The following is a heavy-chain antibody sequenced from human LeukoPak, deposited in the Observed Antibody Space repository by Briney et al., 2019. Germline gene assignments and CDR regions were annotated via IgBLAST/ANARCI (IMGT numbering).Heavy chain of an antibody. D-gene: IGHD3-10*01. V-gene: IGHV3-23*01. J-gene: IGHJ4*02. CDR3: AKATSTPPVSGSGTVVRQGLHLFDF. CDR2: IIVSGSTT. CDR1: AFTFRIYA. Sequence: GGSLRLSCVASAFTFRIYAMNWVGLAPGKGVEWVSGIIVSGSTTYYADSLKGRFPISRHNPKNMVYLQMTALRAGDTAVYYCAKATSTPPVSGSGTVVRQGLHLFDFWGRGTLVTVSS.